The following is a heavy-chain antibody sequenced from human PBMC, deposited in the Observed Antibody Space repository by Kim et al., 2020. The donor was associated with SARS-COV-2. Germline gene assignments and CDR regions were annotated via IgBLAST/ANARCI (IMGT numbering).Heavy chain of an antibody. CDR2: IWYDGSNI. CDR3: ARVKIGINWGVWYYNRMGV. V-gene: IGHV3-33*01. J-gene: IGHJ6*02. CDR1: GFTFSTYG. D-gene: IGHD7-27*01. Sequence: GGSLRLSCAASGFTFSTYGMHWVRQAPGKGLEWVAFIWYDGSNIYYADSVKGRFTISRDNSEDMLYLQMNSLRAEDTAVYYCARVKIGINWGVWYYNRMGVWGQGTAVTVSS.